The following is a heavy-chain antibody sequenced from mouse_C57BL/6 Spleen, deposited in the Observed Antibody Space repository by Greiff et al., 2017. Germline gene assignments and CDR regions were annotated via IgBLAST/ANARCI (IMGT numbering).Heavy chain of an antibody. Sequence: QVQLQQSGAELVKPGASVKISCKASGYAFSSYWMNWVKQRPGKGLEWIGQIYPGDGDTNYNGKFKGKATLTADKSSSTAYMQLSSLTSEDSAVYFCARALRSTMITTNAYWGQGTLVTVSA. CDR1: GYAFSSYW. V-gene: IGHV1-80*01. CDR3: ARALRSTMITTNAY. J-gene: IGHJ3*01. D-gene: IGHD2-4*01. CDR2: IYPGDGDT.